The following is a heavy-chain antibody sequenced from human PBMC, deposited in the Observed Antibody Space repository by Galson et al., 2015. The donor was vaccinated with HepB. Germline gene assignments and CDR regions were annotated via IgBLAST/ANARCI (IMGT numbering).Heavy chain of an antibody. V-gene: IGHV1-8*01. D-gene: IGHD6-6*01. CDR2: MNPNSGNT. Sequence: SVKVSCKASGYTFTSYDINWVRQATGQGLEWMGWMNPNSGNTGYAQKFQGRVTMTRNTSISTAYMELSSLRSEDTAVYYCARSSSRRAGAVGYWGQGTLVTVSS. CDR1: GYTFTSYD. J-gene: IGHJ4*02. CDR3: ARSSSRRAGAVGY.